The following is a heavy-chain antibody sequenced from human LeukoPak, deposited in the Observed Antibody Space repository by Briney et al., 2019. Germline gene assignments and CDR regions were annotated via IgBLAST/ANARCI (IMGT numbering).Heavy chain of an antibody. D-gene: IGHD5-18*01. Sequence: SETLSLTCTVSGGSISSSSYYWGWIRQPPGKGLEWIGSIYYSGSTYYNPSLKSRVTISVDTSKNQFSLKLSSVTAADTAVYYCARVRNVDTAMGHWGQGTLVTVSS. CDR2: IYYSGST. CDR3: ARVRNVDTAMGH. J-gene: IGHJ4*02. V-gene: IGHV4-39*07. CDR1: GGSISSSSYY.